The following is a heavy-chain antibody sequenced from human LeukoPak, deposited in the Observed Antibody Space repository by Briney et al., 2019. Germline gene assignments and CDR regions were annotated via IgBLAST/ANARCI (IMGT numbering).Heavy chain of an antibody. J-gene: IGHJ5*02. Sequence: RSLRLCCGASAFTLEDYGMYWVPQAPGKGRETVSSIRWDSDRIDYADSVKGRFTISRDNDKNSLYLQMNSLRAEDTAIYYCAKDGATLAGGGTWHWFDPWGQGTLVTVSS. CDR2: IRWDSDRI. V-gene: IGHV3-9*01. CDR3: AKDGATLAGGGTWHWFDP. CDR1: AFTLEDYG. D-gene: IGHD1-1*01.